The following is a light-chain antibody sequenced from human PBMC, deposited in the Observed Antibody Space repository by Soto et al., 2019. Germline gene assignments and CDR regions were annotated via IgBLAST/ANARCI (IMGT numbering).Light chain of an antibody. Sequence: QSALTQPPSVSGSPGQSVAISCSGTSSDVGSYNRVSWYQQPPGTAPKLMIYDVSNRPSGVPDRYSGSKSGNTASLTISGLQAEYEADYYRSSFTTSSTYVFGTGATLTVL. V-gene: IGLV2-18*02. J-gene: IGLJ1*01. CDR2: DVS. CDR3: SSFTTSSTYV. CDR1: SSDVGSYNR.